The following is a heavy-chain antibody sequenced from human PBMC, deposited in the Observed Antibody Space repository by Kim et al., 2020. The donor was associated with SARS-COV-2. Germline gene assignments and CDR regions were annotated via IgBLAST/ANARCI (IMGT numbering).Heavy chain of an antibody. CDR2: IYYSGST. CDR3: ARQRGRTYFQH. Sequence: SETLSLTCTVSGGSISSSSYYWGWIRQPPGKGLEWIGSIYYSGSTYYNPSLKSRVTISVDTSKNQFSLKLSSVTAADTAVYYCARQRGRTYFQHWGQGTLVTVSS. V-gene: IGHV4-39*07. D-gene: IGHD1-26*01. J-gene: IGHJ1*01. CDR1: GGSISSSSYY.